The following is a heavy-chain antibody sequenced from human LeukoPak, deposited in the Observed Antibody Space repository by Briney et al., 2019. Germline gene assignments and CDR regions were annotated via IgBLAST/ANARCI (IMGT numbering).Heavy chain of an antibody. V-gene: IGHV3-48*03. CDR3: ARDGGSEDYAEYFQH. CDR1: GCTFSSYE. D-gene: IGHD3-16*01. J-gene: IGHJ1*01. CDR2: ISSSGSTI. Sequence: GGSLRLSCAASGCTFSSYEMNWVRQAPGKGLEWVSYISSSGSTIYYADSVKGRFTISRDNAKNSLYLQMNSLRAEDTAVYYCARDGGSEDYAEYFQHWGQGTLVTVSS.